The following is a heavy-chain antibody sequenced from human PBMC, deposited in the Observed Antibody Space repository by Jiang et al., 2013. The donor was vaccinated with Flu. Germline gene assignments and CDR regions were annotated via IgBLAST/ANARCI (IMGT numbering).Heavy chain of an antibody. V-gene: IGHV4-59*08. CDR3: ARQVDGEQQLVDSHWFDP. Sequence: SRVTISVDTSKNQFSLKLSSVTAADTAVYYCARQVDGEQQLVDSHWFDPWGQGTLVTVSS. D-gene: IGHD6-13*01. J-gene: IGHJ5*02.